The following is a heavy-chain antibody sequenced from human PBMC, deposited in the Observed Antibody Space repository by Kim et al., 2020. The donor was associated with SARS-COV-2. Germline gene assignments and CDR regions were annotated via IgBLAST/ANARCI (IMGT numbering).Heavy chain of an antibody. CDR2: INPNSGGT. V-gene: IGHV1-2*02. Sequence: ASVKVSCKASGYTFTGYYMHWVRQAPGQGLEWMGWINPNSGGTNYAQKFQGRVTMTRDTSISTAYMELSRLRSDDTAVYYCARDPRFLEWHYGMDVWGQGTTVTVSS. J-gene: IGHJ6*02. CDR3: ARDPRFLEWHYGMDV. D-gene: IGHD3-3*01. CDR1: GYTFTGYY.